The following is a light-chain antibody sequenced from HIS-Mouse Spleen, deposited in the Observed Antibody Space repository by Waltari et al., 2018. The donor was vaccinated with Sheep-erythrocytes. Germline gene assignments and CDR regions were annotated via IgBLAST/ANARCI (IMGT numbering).Light chain of an antibody. Sequence: SYELTQPPSVSVSPGQTASITCSGDKLGDKYACWYHQKPGQSPVLVIYQDSKRPSGMPGRFSGSNSGNTATLTISGTQAMDEADYYCQAWDSSTVVFGGGTKLTVL. CDR3: QAWDSSTVV. CDR1: KLGDKY. CDR2: QDS. J-gene: IGLJ2*01. V-gene: IGLV3-1*01.